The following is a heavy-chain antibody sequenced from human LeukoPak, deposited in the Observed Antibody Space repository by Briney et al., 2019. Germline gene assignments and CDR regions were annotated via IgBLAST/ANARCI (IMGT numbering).Heavy chain of an antibody. J-gene: IGHJ4*02. D-gene: IGHD3-22*01. CDR2: TYYRSKWYN. Sequence: SQTLSLTCAISGDSVSTNTAAWNWIRQSPSRSLEWLGRTYYRSKWYNDYAVSVKSRITINPDTSKNQFSLQLNSVTPEDTAVYYCARAPEQKKEGQKLYDKVDYYDSSSYYFDYWGQGTLVTVSS. CDR3: ARAPEQKKEGQKLYDKVDYYDSSSYYFDY. V-gene: IGHV6-1*01. CDR1: GDSVSTNTAA.